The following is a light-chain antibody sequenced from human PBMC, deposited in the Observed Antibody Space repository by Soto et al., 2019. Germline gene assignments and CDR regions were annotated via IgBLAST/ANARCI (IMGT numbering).Light chain of an antibody. V-gene: IGKV3-15*01. CDR1: QSVSSN. CDR2: DAS. J-gene: IGKJ1*01. CDR3: QQYSNWPPWT. Sequence: DIVMTQSPATLAVSPGDWATLSCRASQSVSSNLAWYQQKPGQAPRLLMFDASARATGIPARFSGSGSGTEFTLTISSLQSEDFAVYYCQQYSNWPPWTFGQGTKVEI.